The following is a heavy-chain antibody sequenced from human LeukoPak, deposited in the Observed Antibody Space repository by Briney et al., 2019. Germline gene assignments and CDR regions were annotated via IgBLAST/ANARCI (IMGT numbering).Heavy chain of an antibody. CDR2: IYYSGST. D-gene: IGHD4-11*01. Sequence: SETLSLTCTVSGGSLSNYYWTWLRQPPGKGLEWIGYIYYSGSTNYNPSLTSRVTISVDTSKNQFSLKLSSVTAADTAMYYCARASDRLQPPDYWGQGTLVTVSS. CDR1: GGSLSNYY. CDR3: ARASDRLQPPDY. V-gene: IGHV4-59*01. J-gene: IGHJ4*02.